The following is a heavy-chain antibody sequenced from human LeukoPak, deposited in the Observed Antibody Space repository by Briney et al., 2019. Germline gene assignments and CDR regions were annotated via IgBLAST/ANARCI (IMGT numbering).Heavy chain of an antibody. D-gene: IGHD5-12*01. CDR2: IYYSGST. V-gene: IGHV4-59*01. J-gene: IGHJ4*02. CDR3: ARGYDYFDY. CDR1: GGSISNKY. Sequence: PSETLSLTCTVSGGSISNKYWSWIRQPPGKGLEWIGYIYYSGSTNYNPSLKSRVTISVDTSKNQFSLKLSSVTAADTAVYYCARGYDYFDYWGQGTLVTVSS.